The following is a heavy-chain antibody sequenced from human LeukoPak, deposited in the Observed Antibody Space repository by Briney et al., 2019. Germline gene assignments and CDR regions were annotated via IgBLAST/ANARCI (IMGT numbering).Heavy chain of an antibody. CDR2: IYYSGST. V-gene: IGHV4-59*12. CDR1: GGSISSYY. CDR3: AREDSGSYYNFYYFYMDV. D-gene: IGHD3-10*01. J-gene: IGHJ6*03. Sequence: SETLSLTCTVSGGSISSYYWSWIRQPPGKGLEWIGYIYYSGSTNYNPSLKSRVTLSVDTSKTQFYLSLSSVTAADTAVYYCAREDSGSYYNFYYFYMDVWGKGTTVTISS.